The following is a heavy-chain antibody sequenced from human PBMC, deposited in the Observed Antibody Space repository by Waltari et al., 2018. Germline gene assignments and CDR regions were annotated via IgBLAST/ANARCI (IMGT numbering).Heavy chain of an antibody. J-gene: IGHJ3*02. Sequence: EVQLVETGGGLIQPGGSLRLSCAASGFTVSSNYRSWVRQAPGKGLEWVSVIYSGGSTYYADSVKGRFTISRDNSKNTLYLQMNSLRAEDTAVYYCARLLNGDAFDIWGQGTMVTVSS. D-gene: IGHD2-8*01. CDR3: ARLLNGDAFDI. V-gene: IGHV3-53*02. CDR1: GFTVSSNY. CDR2: IYSGGST.